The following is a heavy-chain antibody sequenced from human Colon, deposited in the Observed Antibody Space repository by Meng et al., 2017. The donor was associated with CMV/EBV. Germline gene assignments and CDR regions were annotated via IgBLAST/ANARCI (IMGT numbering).Heavy chain of an antibody. CDR2: VYWDDDE. CDR1: GFSLSTSIVG. CDR3: VRSASRTWFFQH. Sequence: QISFNDSAPTLVNPTQTLTLTCTFSGFSLSTSIVGVGWVRQPPGKALEFLALVYWDDDERYSPSLKSRLTIAKDNSKNQVVLTMTNMDPVDTATYYCVRSASRTWFFQHWGQGSLVTVSS. J-gene: IGHJ1*01. V-gene: IGHV2-5*02. D-gene: IGHD3-9*01.